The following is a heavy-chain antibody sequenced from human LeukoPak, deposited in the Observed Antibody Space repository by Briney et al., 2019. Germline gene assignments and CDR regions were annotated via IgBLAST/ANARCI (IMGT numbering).Heavy chain of an antibody. V-gene: IGHV3-48*01. J-gene: IGHJ4*02. Sequence: GGSLRLSCAASGFTLSTDSMNWVRQAPGKGLEWISYISYNSAIKYYADSVRGRFTISRDNAKNSLSLQMHSLRAEDTAVYYCVRDNPRCCGVVPVNIDDFWGQGTLVTVSS. CDR1: GFTLSTDS. D-gene: IGHD2-15*01. CDR3: VRDNPRCCGVVPVNIDDF. CDR2: ISYNSAIK.